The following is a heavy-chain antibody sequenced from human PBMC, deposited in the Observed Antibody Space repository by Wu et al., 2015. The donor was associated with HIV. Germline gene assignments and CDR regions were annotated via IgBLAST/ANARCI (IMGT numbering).Heavy chain of an antibody. CDR3: ARRLILAGSAFDI. D-gene: IGHD2-15*01. CDR2: ITPISVTP. J-gene: IGHJ3*02. Sequence: QVQLVQSGAEVTKPGSSVKVACKASGGTFSNYAISWVRQAPGQGLEWMGGITPISVTPKYAQKFQARVTISTDESTRTAYMELISLKSGDTAVYYCARRLILAGSAFDIVGPRDTGHRLF. V-gene: IGHV1-69*05. CDR1: GGTFSNYA.